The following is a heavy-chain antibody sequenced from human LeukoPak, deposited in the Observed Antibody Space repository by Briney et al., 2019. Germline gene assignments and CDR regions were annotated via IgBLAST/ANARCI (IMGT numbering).Heavy chain of an antibody. Sequence: GESLKISCKGSGYSFTSYWIAWVRQMPGKGLEWMGIIYPHNSDTRYSPSFQGQVTISVDKSINTAYLQWTSLKASDTAIYYCTTGRFCSGGSCSSSFDFWGQGTLLTVPS. CDR2: IYPHNSDT. CDR3: TTGRFCSGGSCSSSFDF. D-gene: IGHD2-15*01. CDR1: GYSFTSYW. J-gene: IGHJ4*02. V-gene: IGHV5-51*01.